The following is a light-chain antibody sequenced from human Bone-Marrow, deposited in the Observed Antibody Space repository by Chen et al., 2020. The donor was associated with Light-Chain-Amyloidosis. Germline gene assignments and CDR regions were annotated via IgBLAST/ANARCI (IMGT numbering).Light chain of an antibody. Sequence: EIVMTQSPATLSVSPGERATLSCRASQSVSSNLAWYQQRPGQAPRLLIYGASTRATGIPARFSGSGSGTEFTLTISSMQSEDFAVYYCQQYNNWPPEDTFGQGTNLEIK. J-gene: IGKJ2*01. V-gene: IGKV3-15*01. CDR2: GAS. CDR1: QSVSSN. CDR3: QQYNNWPPEDT.